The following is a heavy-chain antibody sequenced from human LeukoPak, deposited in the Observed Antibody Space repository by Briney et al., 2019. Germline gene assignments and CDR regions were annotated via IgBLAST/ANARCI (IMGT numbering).Heavy chain of an antibody. V-gene: IGHV3-20*04. J-gene: IGHJ4*02. CDR3: ARVRGATVAGTSDYFDY. Sequence: GGSLRLSCTASGFTFDDFAMSWVRQTPGKGLEWVSGINRNGGSTHYADSVKGRFTISRDNTKHSLHLQMNSLRAEDTALYYCARVRGATVAGTSDYFDYWGQGTLVTVPS. CDR2: INRNGGST. D-gene: IGHD6-19*01. CDR1: GFTFDDFA.